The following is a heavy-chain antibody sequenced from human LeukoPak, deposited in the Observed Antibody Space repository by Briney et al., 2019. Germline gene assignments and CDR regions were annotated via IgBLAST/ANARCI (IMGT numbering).Heavy chain of an antibody. CDR1: GFTFSSYS. Sequence: GGSLRLSCAASGFTFSSYSMNWVRQAPGKGLEWVSSISSSSSYIYYADSVKGRFTISRDNAKNSLYLQMNSLRAEDTAVYYCASGQYYDFWSGRYNWFDPWGQGTLVTVSS. J-gene: IGHJ5*02. V-gene: IGHV3-21*01. CDR2: ISSSSSYI. D-gene: IGHD3-3*01. CDR3: ASGQYYDFWSGRYNWFDP.